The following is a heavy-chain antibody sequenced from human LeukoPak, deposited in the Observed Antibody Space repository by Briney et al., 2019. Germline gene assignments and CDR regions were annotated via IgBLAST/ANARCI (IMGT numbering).Heavy chain of an antibody. D-gene: IGHD3-22*01. CDR3: ESFYDSSGYSPEYFQH. V-gene: IGHV1-69*05. CDR2: IIPIFGTA. Sequence: GASVKVSCKASGGTFSSYAISWVRQAPGQGHEWMGRIIPIFGTANYAQKFQGRVTITTDESTSTAYMELSSLRSEDTAVYYCESFYDSSGYSPEYFQHWGQGTLVTVSS. J-gene: IGHJ1*01. CDR1: GGTFSSYA.